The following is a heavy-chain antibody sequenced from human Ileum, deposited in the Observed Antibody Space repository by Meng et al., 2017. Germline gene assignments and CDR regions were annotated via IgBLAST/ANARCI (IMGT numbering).Heavy chain of an antibody. CDR1: GGTFSSYT. V-gene: IGHV1-69*04. CDR3: AREVDSQFDP. D-gene: IGHD5-12*01. J-gene: IGHJ5*02. CDR2: IIPILGIA. Sequence: SVTVSCKASGGTFSSYTISWVRQAPGQGLEWMGRIIPILGIANYAQKFQGRVTSTADKSTSTAYMELSSLRSEDTAVYYCAREVDSQFDPWGQGTLVTVSS.